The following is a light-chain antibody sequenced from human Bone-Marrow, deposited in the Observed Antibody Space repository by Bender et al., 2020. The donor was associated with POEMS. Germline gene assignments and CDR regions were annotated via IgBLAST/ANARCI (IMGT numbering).Light chain of an antibody. J-gene: IGLJ2*01. CDR1: SSDIGSYNL. CDR3: CSYAGSDTVV. V-gene: IGLV2-23*01. Sequence: QSALTQPASVSGSPGQSITIPCTGTSSDIGSYNLVSWYQHPPDKAPKLIIYEGSRRPSGISNRCSGAKSGNTASLTISGLQAEDEAVYSCCSYAGSDTVVFGGGTELTVL. CDR2: EGS.